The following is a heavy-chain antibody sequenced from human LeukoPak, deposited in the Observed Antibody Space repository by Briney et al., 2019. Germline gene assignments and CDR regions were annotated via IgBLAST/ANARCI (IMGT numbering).Heavy chain of an antibody. CDR2: ISYSGIA. Sequence: SETLSLTCAVSGGSFSSGGYYWSWIRHHPGKGLEWLARISYSGIAYYNPSLKSRLTISVDTSKNQFSLELSSVTAADTALYYCARVLYDYYFDYWGQGTLVTVSS. V-gene: IGHV4-31*11. CDR3: ARVLYDYYFDY. D-gene: IGHD2/OR15-2a*01. J-gene: IGHJ4*02. CDR1: GGSFSSGGYY.